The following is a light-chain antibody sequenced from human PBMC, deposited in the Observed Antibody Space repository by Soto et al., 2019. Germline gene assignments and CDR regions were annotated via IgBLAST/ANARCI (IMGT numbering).Light chain of an antibody. CDR2: DAS. V-gene: IGKV3-15*01. CDR3: KQYDRWQVT. CDR1: QSVTTN. J-gene: IGKJ4*01. Sequence: EVVMTQSPATLSVSPGERVTFSCRASQSVTTNLAWYQHKPGQSPRLLISDASTRASGIPPRISGSGSGTEFTLTIDRLQSADFAVYYCKQYDRWQVTFGGGTKVEIK.